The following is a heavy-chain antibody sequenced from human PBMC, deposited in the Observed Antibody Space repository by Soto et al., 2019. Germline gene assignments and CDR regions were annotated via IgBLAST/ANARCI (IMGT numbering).Heavy chain of an antibody. V-gene: IGHV3-11*05. CDR3: ARESISWTGGRNGMDV. D-gene: IGHD3-16*01. CDR2: ISSSSSYT. J-gene: IGHJ6*02. CDR1: GFTFSDYY. Sequence: QVKLVESGGGLVKPGGSLRLSCAASGFTFSDYYMSWIRQAPGKGLEWVSYISSSSSYTSYADSVKGRFSISRDNAKNXLYLQMNSLRADDTAVYYCARESISWTGGRNGMDVWGQGTTVAVSS.